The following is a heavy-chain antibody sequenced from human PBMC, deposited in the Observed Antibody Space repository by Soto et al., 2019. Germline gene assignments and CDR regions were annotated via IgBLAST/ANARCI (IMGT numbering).Heavy chain of an antibody. V-gene: IGHV4-39*01. D-gene: IGHD3-3*01. J-gene: IGHJ5*02. CDR2: IYYSGST. CDR3: ARQEYYDFWSGYYREDDWFDP. CDR1: GGSISSSSYY. Sequence: SETLSLTCTVSGGSISSSSYYWGWIRQPPGKGLEWIGSIYYSGSTYYNPSLKSRVTISVDTSKNQFSLKLSSVTAADTAVYYCARQEYYDFWSGYYREDDWFDPWGQGTLVTVSS.